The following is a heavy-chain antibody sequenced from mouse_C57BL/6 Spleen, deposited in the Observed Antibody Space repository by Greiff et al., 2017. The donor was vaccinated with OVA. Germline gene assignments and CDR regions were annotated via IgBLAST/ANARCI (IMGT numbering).Heavy chain of an antibody. J-gene: IGHJ4*01. Sequence: QSCKASGYTFTSYWMHWVKQRPGQGLEWIGEIDPSDSYTNYNQKFKGKSTLTVDKSSSTAYMQLSSLTSEDSAVYYCARSELGRAMDYWGQGTSVTVSS. CDR1: GYTFTSYW. CDR2: IDPSDSYT. D-gene: IGHD4-1*01. V-gene: IGHV1-69*01. CDR3: ARSELGRAMDY.